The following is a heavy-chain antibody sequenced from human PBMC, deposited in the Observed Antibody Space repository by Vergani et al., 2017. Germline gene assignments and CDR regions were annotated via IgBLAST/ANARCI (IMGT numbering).Heavy chain of an antibody. CDR3: ARDYSNNNEFDP. Sequence: QVQLVQSGAEVKKPGASVKVSCEASGYSFTSHDIYWVRQAPGQGLEWMGWMSPDSGNRGFAQNFQGRISMTRNTAINTAYMELSSLTSEDTAIYYCARDYSNNNEFDPWGQGTRVTVSS. J-gene: IGHJ5*02. CDR1: GYSFTSHD. D-gene: IGHD4-11*01. CDR2: MSPDSGNR. V-gene: IGHV1-8*01.